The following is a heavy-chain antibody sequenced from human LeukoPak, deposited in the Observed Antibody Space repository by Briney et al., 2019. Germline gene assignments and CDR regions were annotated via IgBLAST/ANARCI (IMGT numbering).Heavy chain of an antibody. Sequence: ASVKVSCKASGYTFTSYGISWVRQAPGQGLEWMGWISAYNGNTNYAQKLQGRVTMTTDTSTGTAYMELRSLRANDTAVYYCAREMTTVTGIDYWGPGTLVTVSS. D-gene: IGHD4-17*01. CDR3: AREMTTVTGIDY. V-gene: IGHV1-18*01. J-gene: IGHJ4*02. CDR2: ISAYNGNT. CDR1: GYTFTSYG.